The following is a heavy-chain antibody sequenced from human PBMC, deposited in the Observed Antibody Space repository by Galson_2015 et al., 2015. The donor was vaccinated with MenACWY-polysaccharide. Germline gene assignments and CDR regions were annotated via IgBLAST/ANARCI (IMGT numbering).Heavy chain of an antibody. V-gene: IGHV3-48*02. Sequence: SLRLSCAVSGFIFSDYAIHWVRQAPGKGLEWVSYIRGPSDIIYYADSVKGRFTISRDNAKNSLYLQMNSLRDEDTAVYYCARDSGRTGSLDYWGRGTLVTVSS. D-gene: IGHD1-26*01. J-gene: IGHJ4*02. CDR3: ARDSGRTGSLDY. CDR2: IRGPSDII. CDR1: GFIFSDYA.